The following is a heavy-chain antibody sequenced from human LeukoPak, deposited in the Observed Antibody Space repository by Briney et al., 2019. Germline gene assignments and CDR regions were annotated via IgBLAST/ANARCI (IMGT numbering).Heavy chain of an antibody. V-gene: IGHV4-34*01. CDR3: ARARVVNTYYDMDV. D-gene: IGHD3-3*01. CDR2: INHSGST. CDR1: GFIFSTYS. Sequence: GSLRLSCAASGFIFSTYSINWVRQPPGKGLEWIGEINHSGSTNYNPSLKSRITISVDTSKNQFSLKLSSVTAADTAVYYCARARVVNTYYDMDVWGQGTTVTVSS. J-gene: IGHJ6*02.